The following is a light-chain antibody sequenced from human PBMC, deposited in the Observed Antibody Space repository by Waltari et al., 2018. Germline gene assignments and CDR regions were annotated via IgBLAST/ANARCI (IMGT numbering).Light chain of an antibody. CDR3: QNHERLPAT. CDR2: AAS. CDR1: QSVSKY. V-gene: IGKV3-20*01. Sequence: ELVLTQSPGTLSLSPGERATLSCRASQSVSKYLAWYQQRPGQAPRLLIYAASTRVTGIPDRFSGSGYGTDFSLIISRLEPEDFAVYYCQNHERLPATFGQGTKVEIK. J-gene: IGKJ1*01.